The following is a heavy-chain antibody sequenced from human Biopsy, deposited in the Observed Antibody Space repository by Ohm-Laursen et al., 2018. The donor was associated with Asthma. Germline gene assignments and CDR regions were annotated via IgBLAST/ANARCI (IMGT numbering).Heavy chain of an antibody. CDR1: GDSFSNYA. Sequence: GSSVKVSCKASGDSFSNYAISWVRQAPGQGLEWVGIINPPTGDTSYAQKFLGRVTVTRDTSTSTAYMELSSLSSEDTAVYYCARGYSGSDRIVYYYSGLEVWGQGTTVTVSS. V-gene: IGHV1-46*01. D-gene: IGHD5-12*01. CDR3: ARGYSGSDRIVYYYSGLEV. CDR2: INPPTGDT. J-gene: IGHJ6*02.